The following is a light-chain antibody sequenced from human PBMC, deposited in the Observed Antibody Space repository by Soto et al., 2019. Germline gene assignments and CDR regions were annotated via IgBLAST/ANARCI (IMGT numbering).Light chain of an antibody. Sequence: QSALTQPASVSGSPGQSITVSCTGTSSDVGSYNYVSWYQHHPGKAPKLILYNVSDRPSGVSNRFSGPKSGDTASLTISGLQADDEADYYCSSFTTRSSLGVFGGGTKVTVL. CDR1: SSDVGSYNY. CDR2: NVS. J-gene: IGLJ3*02. V-gene: IGLV2-14*03. CDR3: SSFTTRSSLGV.